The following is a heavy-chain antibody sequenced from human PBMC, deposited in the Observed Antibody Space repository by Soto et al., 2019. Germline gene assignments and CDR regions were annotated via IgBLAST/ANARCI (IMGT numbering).Heavy chain of an antibody. J-gene: IGHJ4*02. CDR3: ARAPGYCSSTSCGVPPFDY. D-gene: IGHD2-2*01. V-gene: IGHV1-18*01. CDR1: GYTFTSYG. Sequence: ASVKVSCKASGYTFTSYGISWVRQAPGQGLEWMGWISAYNGNTNYAQKLQGRVTMTTDTSTSTAYMELRSLRSDDTAVYYCARAPGYCSSTSCGVPPFDYWGQGTLVTVSS. CDR2: ISAYNGNT.